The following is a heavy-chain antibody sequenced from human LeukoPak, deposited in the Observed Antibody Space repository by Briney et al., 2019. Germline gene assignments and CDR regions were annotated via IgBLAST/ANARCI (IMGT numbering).Heavy chain of an antibody. CDR2: INPNSGGT. Sequence: GASVKVSCKASGYTFTGYYMHWVRQAPGQGLEWMGWINPNSGGTNYAQKFQGWVTMTRDTSISTAYMELSRLRSDDTAVYYCARGSYDYVWGSYRGPFDYWGQGTLVTVSS. CDR1: GYTFTGYY. D-gene: IGHD3-16*02. CDR3: ARGSYDYVWGSYRGPFDY. V-gene: IGHV1-2*04. J-gene: IGHJ4*02.